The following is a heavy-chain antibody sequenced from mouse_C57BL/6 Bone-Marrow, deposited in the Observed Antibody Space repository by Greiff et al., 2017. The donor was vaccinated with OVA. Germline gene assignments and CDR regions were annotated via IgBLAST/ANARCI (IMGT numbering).Heavy chain of an antibody. J-gene: IGHJ2*01. D-gene: IGHD2-2*01. CDR2: ISNLAYSI. CDR3: ARHRNGYDGFDY. CDR1: GFTFSDYG. Sequence: EVKLVESGGGLVQPGGSLKLSCAASGFTFSDYGMAWVRQAPRKGPEWVAFISNLAYSIYYADTVTGRFTISRENAKNTLYLEMSSLRSEDTAMYYCARHRNGYDGFDYWGQGTTLTVSS. V-gene: IGHV5-15*01.